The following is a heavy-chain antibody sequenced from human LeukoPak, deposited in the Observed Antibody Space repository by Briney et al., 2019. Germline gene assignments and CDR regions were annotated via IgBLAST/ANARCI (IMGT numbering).Heavy chain of an antibody. Sequence: GGSLRLSCTASGLTFSSYTMNWVRQAPGKGLEWISYISGSSGTVFYADSVRGRFTISRDNAKNSLYVQMNSLRAEDTAIYYCTRVGYIDEGIDYWGQGTLVTVSS. D-gene: IGHD5-24*01. J-gene: IGHJ4*02. V-gene: IGHV3-48*01. CDR1: GLTFSSYT. CDR3: TRVGYIDEGIDY. CDR2: ISGSSGTV.